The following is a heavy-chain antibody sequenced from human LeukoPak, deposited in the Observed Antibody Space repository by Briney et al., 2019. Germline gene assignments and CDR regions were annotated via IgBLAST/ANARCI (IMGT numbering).Heavy chain of an antibody. CDR1: GFTFSSYW. Sequence: PGGSLRLSCAASGFTFSSYWMSWVRQAPGKGLEWVANTKQDGSEKYYVDSVKGRFTISRDNAKNSLYLQMNSLRAEDTAVYYCARTGYSSSWYLPTGYFQHWGQGTLVTVSS. J-gene: IGHJ1*01. CDR2: TKQDGSEK. D-gene: IGHD6-13*01. CDR3: ARTGYSSSWYLPTGYFQH. V-gene: IGHV3-7*03.